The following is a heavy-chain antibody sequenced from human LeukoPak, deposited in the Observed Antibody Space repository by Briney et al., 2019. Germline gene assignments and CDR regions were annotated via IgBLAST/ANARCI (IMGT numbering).Heavy chain of an antibody. J-gene: IGHJ4*02. D-gene: IGHD1-26*01. Sequence: GGSLRLSCAASGFTFSSYSMNWVRQAPGKGLEWVSSISSSSSYIYYADSVKGRFTISRDNAKNSLYLQMNSLRAEDTAVYYCARDFGESFNRGDYWGQGTLVTVSS. CDR3: ARDFGESFNRGDY. CDR2: ISSSSSYI. V-gene: IGHV3-21*01. CDR1: GFTFSSYS.